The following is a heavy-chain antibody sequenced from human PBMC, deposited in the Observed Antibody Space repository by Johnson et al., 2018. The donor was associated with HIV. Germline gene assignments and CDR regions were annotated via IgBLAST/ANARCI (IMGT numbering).Heavy chain of an antibody. CDR3: AKGEQVWSVASAFDI. CDR1: GFTFSSYA. J-gene: IGHJ3*02. V-gene: IGHV3-64*04. D-gene: IGHD5-18*01. Sequence: QVQLVESGGGVVQPGRSLRLSCTASGFTFSSYAMHWVRQAPGKGLEYVSAISSNGGSTYYANSVKGRFTISRDNSKNTLYLQMNSLRAEDTAVYYCAKGEQVWSVASAFDIWGQGTMVTVSS. CDR2: ISSNGGST.